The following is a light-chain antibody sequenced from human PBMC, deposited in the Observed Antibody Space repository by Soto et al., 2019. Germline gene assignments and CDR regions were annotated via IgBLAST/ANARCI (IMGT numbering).Light chain of an antibody. J-gene: IGKJ1*01. CDR3: HQYGSSPWT. V-gene: IGKV3-20*01. CDR1: QSVSSSY. CDR2: GAS. Sequence: EIVLTQSPGPLSLSPGERATLSCRASQSVSSSYLAWYQKKPGQAPRLLIYGASSRTTGIPDRFSGSGSGTDFTLTISRLEPDDFAVYYCHQYGSSPWTFGQGTKVEIK.